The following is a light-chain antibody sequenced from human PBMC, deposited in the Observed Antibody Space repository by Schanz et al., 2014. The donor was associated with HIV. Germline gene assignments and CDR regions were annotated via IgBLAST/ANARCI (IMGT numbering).Light chain of an antibody. CDR2: YDD. J-gene: IGLJ3*02. CDR1: SSNIGKNA. Sequence: QSVLTQPPSVSEAPRQRVTISCSGSSSNIGKNAVNWYQQLPGKTPKLLIYYDDLLPPGVSDRFSGSKSGTSASLAISGLQSEDEADYYCGTWDDSLNGWVFGGGTKLTVL. V-gene: IGLV1-36*01. CDR3: GTWDDSLNGWV.